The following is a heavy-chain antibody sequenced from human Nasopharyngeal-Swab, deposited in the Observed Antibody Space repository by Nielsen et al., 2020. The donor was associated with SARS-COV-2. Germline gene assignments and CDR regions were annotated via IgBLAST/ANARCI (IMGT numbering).Heavy chain of an antibody. D-gene: IGHD2-8*01. CDR1: GYTFTGYY. Sequence: ASVKVSCKASGYTFTGYYMHWVRQAPGQGLEGMGWSNPNSGGTNYAQKFQGRVTMTRDTSISTAYMELRRLRSDDTAVYYCASRYCTNGVCYVDYWGQGTLVTVSS. J-gene: IGHJ4*02. CDR3: ASRYCTNGVCYVDY. CDR2: SNPNSGGT. V-gene: IGHV1-2*02.